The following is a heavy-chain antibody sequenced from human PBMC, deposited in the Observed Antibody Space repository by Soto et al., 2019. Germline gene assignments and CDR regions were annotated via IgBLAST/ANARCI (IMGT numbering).Heavy chain of an antibody. V-gene: IGHV1-69*13. CDR3: ARDYPASCGGDCYPRTIWFDP. J-gene: IGHJ5*02. CDR2: IIPIFGTA. CDR1: GGTFSSYA. Sequence: ASVKVSCKASGGTFSSYAISWVRQAPGEGLEWMGGIIPIFGTANYAQKFQGRVTITADESTSTAYMELSSLRSEDTAVYYCARDYPASCGGDCYPRTIWFDPWGQGTLVTVYS. D-gene: IGHD2-21*02.